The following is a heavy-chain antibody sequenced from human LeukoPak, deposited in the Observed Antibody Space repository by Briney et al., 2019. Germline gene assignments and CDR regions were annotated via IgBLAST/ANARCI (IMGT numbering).Heavy chain of an antibody. CDR2: IRSDGRNK. J-gene: IGHJ6*03. CDR1: GFTFSSYG. D-gene: IGHD2/OR15-2a*01. CDR3: AEIKNNYYYYMDV. Sequence: GGSLRLSCAASGFTFSSYGMQFSSYGMNWVRQAPGQGLEWVAFIRSDGRNKYYADSVKGRFTISRDNTKNMLYLQMNSLRAEDAAVYYCAEIKNNYYYYMDVWGKGTTVIVSS. V-gene: IGHV3-30*02.